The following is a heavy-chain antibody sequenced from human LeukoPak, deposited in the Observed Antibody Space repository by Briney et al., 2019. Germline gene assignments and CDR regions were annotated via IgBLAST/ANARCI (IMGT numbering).Heavy chain of an antibody. D-gene: IGHD4-23*01. CDR2: IIPIFGHA. CDR1: GGTFISYG. Sequence: SVKVSCKASGGTFISYGISWVRQAPGQGGEWMGRIIPIFGHANYAQKFQGRVTITTDESTTTAYMELSSLRSEDTAVYYCARDSPMVVTPNYYMDVWGKGTTVTVSS. J-gene: IGHJ6*03. CDR3: ARDSPMVVTPNYYMDV. V-gene: IGHV1-69*05.